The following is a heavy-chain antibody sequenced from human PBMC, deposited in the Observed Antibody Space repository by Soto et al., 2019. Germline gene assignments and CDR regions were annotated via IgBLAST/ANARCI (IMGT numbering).Heavy chain of an antibody. Sequence: PTLSLICRVSGGSVARNWAAWVWFKISPSRGLEWLARTYYRSRWYNDYAVSVRSRITVNPDTSKNQFSLQLTSVTPEDTAVYYCAGTTSHQWYYMDVWGKGTTVTVSS. J-gene: IGHJ6*03. CDR3: AGTTSHQWYYMDV. V-gene: IGHV6-1*01. D-gene: IGHD1-7*01. CDR1: GGSVARNWAA. CDR2: TYYRSRWYN.